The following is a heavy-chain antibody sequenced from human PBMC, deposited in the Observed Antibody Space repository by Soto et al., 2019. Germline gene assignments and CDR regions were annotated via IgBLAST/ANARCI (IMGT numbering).Heavy chain of an antibody. CDR1: GYTFTSYA. CDR3: ANTPELGYCSSTSCYEGNWFDP. J-gene: IGHJ5*02. D-gene: IGHD2-2*01. CDR2: INAGNGNT. V-gene: IGHV1-3*01. Sequence: ASVKVSCKASGYTFTSYAMHWVRQAPGQRLEWMGWINAGNGNTKYSQKFQGRVTITRDTSASTAYMELSSLRSEDTAVYYCANTPELGYCSSTSCYEGNWFDPWGQGTLVTVSS.